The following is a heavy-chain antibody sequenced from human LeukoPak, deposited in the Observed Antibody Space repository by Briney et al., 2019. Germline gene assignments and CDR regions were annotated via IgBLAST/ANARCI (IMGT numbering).Heavy chain of an antibody. D-gene: IGHD5-18*01. CDR2: IYYSAST. CDR1: GGSVSSGSYY. Sequence: PSETLSPTCTVSGGSVSSGSYYWSWIRQPPGKGLEWIGYIYYSASTNYNPSLKSRVTISVDTSNNQFSLKLSSVTAADTAVYYCARGSRGYSYGWGQGTLVTVSS. CDR3: ARGSRGYSYG. J-gene: IGHJ4*02. V-gene: IGHV4-61*01.